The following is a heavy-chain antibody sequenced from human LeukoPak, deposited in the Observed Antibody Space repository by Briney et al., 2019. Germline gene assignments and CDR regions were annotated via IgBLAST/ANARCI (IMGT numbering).Heavy chain of an antibody. CDR2: ISHGGRT. CDR1: GGSFSDDY. J-gene: IGHJ4*02. Sequence: SETLSLTCAVYGGSFSDDYWSWIRQPPGTGLEWIGEISHGGRTNHNPSLKGRVTISVDTSKNQFSLKLNSVTAADTAVYYCARGVYIAAAQYGYWGQGTLVTVSS. V-gene: IGHV4-34*01. D-gene: IGHD6-13*01. CDR3: ARGVYIAAAQYGY.